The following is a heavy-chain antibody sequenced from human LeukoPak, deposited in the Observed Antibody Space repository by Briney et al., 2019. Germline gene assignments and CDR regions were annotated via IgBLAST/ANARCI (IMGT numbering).Heavy chain of an antibody. V-gene: IGHV4-59*12. Sequence: SETLSLTCTVSGGSISGYYWTWLRQPPGKGLEWIGYIYDSGTTDYNPSLKRRVTILVDTSKNQFSLKLTSVTAADTALYYCARELRYDNRDSGAFWGQGTVVTVSS. CDR1: GGSISGYY. J-gene: IGHJ3*01. D-gene: IGHD2-15*01. CDR3: ARELRYDNRDSGAF. CDR2: IYDSGTT.